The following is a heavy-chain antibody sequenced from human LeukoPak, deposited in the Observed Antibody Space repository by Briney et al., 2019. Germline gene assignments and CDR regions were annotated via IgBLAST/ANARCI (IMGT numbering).Heavy chain of an antibody. CDR1: GFTVSSDY. Sequence: GGSLRLSCAASGFTVSSDYMSWVRQAPGKGLEWVSVISIKSHTFYADSVKGRFTISRDISRNVLNLQMNSLRVEDTAVYYCATIDYWGQGTLVTVSS. CDR2: ISIKSHT. J-gene: IGHJ4*02. V-gene: IGHV3-66*01. CDR3: ATIDY.